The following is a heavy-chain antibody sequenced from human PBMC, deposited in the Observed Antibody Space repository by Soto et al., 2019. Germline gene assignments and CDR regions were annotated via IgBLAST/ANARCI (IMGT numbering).Heavy chain of an antibody. Sequence: PSETLSLTCTVFGDSIRSGNHYWSWIRQPPGKGLEWIGYIYYSGSTYYSPSLKSRVTISVDTSKNQFSLKLNSVTAADTAVYYCASGDILTVYGCMDVWGQGTTVTVSS. CDR2: IYYSGST. V-gene: IGHV4-30-4*01. J-gene: IGHJ6*02. D-gene: IGHD3-9*01. CDR3: ASGDILTVYGCMDV. CDR1: GDSIRSGNHY.